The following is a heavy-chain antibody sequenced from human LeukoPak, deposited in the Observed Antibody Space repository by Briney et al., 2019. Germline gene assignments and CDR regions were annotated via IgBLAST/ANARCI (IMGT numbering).Heavy chain of an antibody. CDR2: ISAYNGNT. CDR1: GYTFTSYY. D-gene: IGHD7-27*01. J-gene: IGHJ6*03. V-gene: IGHV1-18*04. Sequence: ASVKVSCKASGYTFTSYYMHWVRQAPGQGLEWMGWISAYNGNTNYAQKLQGRVTMTTDTSTSTAYMELRSLRSDDTAVYYCARAPARLGTHYYYMDVWGKGTTVTVSS. CDR3: ARAPARLGTHYYYMDV.